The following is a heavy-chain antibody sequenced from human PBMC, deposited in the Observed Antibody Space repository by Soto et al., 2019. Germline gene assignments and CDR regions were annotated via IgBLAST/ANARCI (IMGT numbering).Heavy chain of an antibody. V-gene: IGHV1-3*01. CDR1: GFTFTLYS. D-gene: IGHD1-26*01. CDR3: ARYSGNYQGAFDI. CDR2: INGGSGKT. J-gene: IGHJ3*02. Sequence: ASVKVSCKASGFTFTLYSMHWVRQAPGQRLEWMGWINGGSGKTKYSQKFQGRVTIARDTSASTAYMEVSSLRSEDTAVYYCARYSGNYQGAFDIWGQGTMVTVSS.